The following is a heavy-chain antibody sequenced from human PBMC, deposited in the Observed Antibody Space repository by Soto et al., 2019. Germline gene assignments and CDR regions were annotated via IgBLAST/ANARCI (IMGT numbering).Heavy chain of an antibody. CDR1: GGTFSSYA. Sequence: SVKVSCKASGGTFSSYAISWVRQAPGQGLEWMGGIIPIFGTANYAQKFQGRVTITADESTSTAYMELSSLRSEDTAVYCCARGPFMDFWSGYYSPRFAYWGQGTLVTVSS. V-gene: IGHV1-69*13. D-gene: IGHD3-3*01. CDR2: IIPIFGTA. J-gene: IGHJ4*02. CDR3: ARGPFMDFWSGYYSPRFAY.